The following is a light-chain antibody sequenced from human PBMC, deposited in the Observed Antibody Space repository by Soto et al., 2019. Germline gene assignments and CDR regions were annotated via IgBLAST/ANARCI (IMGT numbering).Light chain of an antibody. CDR2: SNN. J-gene: IGLJ1*01. CDR3: AAWDDSLNGYV. CDR1: SSNIGSNT. Sequence: QAESTQRPSASGTPGQRVTISCSGSSSNIGSNTVNWYQQLPGTAPKLLIYSNNQRPSGVPDRFSGSKSGTSASLAISGLQSEDEADYYCAAWDDSLNGYVFGTGTKVTVL. V-gene: IGLV1-44*01.